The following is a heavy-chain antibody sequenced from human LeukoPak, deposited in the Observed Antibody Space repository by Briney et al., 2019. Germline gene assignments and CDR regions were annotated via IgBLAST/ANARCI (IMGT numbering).Heavy chain of an antibody. Sequence: GGSLRCSCAASGFTFSSYGMSWVRQAPGKGLEWVSGISGRGGRTYYADSVTGRFTISRDNSKNTLYLQMNSLRAEDTAVYYCAKFVVVPAANFDYWGQGTLVTVSS. D-gene: IGHD2-2*01. CDR1: GFTFSSYG. CDR2: ISGRGGRT. V-gene: IGHV3-23*01. J-gene: IGHJ4*02. CDR3: AKFVVVPAANFDY.